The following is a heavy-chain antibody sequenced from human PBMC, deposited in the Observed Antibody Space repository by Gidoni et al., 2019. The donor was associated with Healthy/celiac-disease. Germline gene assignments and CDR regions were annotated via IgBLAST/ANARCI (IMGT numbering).Heavy chain of an antibody. D-gene: IGHD3-22*01. CDR1: GGSISSGGSY. CDR3: ARDRWYYDSSGYYGGYFDL. V-gene: IGHV4-31*01. Sequence: QVQLQESGPGLVKPSQTLSLTCTVSGGSISSGGSYWSWIRQHPGKGLEWIGYIYYSGSTYYNPSLKSLVTISVDTSKNQFSLKLSSVTAADTAVYYCARDRWYYDSSGYYGGYFDLWGRGTLVTVSS. CDR2: IYYSGST. J-gene: IGHJ2*01.